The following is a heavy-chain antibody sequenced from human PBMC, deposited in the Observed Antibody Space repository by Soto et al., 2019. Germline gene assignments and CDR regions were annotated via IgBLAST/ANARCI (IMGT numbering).Heavy chain of an antibody. J-gene: IGHJ4*02. CDR2: ISAYNGNT. CDR1: GYTFSSYF. V-gene: IGHV1-18*01. CDR3: ARDLPPVDY. Sequence: QVQLVQSGAEVKKPGASVKVSCKASGYTFSSYFISWVRHAPGQGLEWMGWISAYNGNTNYAHNTQGRVTMTAATSKSTAYMELRSLRSDNKDVYYCARDLPPVDYWGQGTLVTVSS.